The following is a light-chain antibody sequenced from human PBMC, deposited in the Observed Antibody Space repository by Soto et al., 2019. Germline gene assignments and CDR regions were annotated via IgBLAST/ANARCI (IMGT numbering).Light chain of an antibody. CDR1: QSVSSSY. Sequence: EIVLTQSPGTLSLSPGERATLSCRASQSVSSSYLAWYQQKPGQAPRLLIYDASSRATGIPDRFSGSWSGTDFPLTISRLEHEDFAVYFCQQYGSSPYTFGQGTKLDIK. J-gene: IGKJ2*01. V-gene: IGKV3-20*01. CDR2: DAS. CDR3: QQYGSSPYT.